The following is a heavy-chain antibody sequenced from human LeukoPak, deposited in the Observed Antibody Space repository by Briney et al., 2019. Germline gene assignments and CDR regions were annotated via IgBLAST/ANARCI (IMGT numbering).Heavy chain of an antibody. J-gene: IGHJ4*02. Sequence: GGSLRLSCAASGFTFSSYGMHWVRQVPGKGLEWVAVISYDGSNKYYADSVKGRFTISRDNSKNTLYLQMNSLRAEDTAVYYCARRAGAYSHPYDYWGQGTLVTVSS. CDR2: ISYDGSNK. V-gene: IGHV3-30*03. CDR3: ARRAGAYSHPYDY. CDR1: GFTFSSYG. D-gene: IGHD4/OR15-4a*01.